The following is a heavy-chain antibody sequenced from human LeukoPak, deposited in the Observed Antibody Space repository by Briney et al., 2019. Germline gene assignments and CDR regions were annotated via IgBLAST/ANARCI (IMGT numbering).Heavy chain of an antibody. D-gene: IGHD3-10*01. Sequence: PSQTLSLTCTVSGGSISSSSYYWGWIRQPPGKGLEWIGNSYFGGNTYFNPSLKSRVTISVDTSKNQFSLKLSSVTAADTAVYYCARGRLQYYYGSVTFDYWGQGTLVTVSS. CDR1: GGSISSSSYY. CDR2: SYFGGNT. V-gene: IGHV4-39*01. CDR3: ARGRLQYYYGSVTFDY. J-gene: IGHJ4*02.